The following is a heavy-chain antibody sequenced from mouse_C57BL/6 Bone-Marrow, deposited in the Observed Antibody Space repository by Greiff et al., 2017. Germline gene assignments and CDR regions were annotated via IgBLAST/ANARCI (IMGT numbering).Heavy chain of an antibody. Sequence: QVQLQQPGAELVRPGTSVTLSCKASGYTFTSYWMHWVKQRPGQGLEWIGVIDPSDSYTNYNQKFKGKATLTVDTSSSTAYMQLSSLTSEDSAVYYCARVDGYYGYFDVWGTGTTVTVSS. V-gene: IGHV1-59*01. CDR2: IDPSDSYT. D-gene: IGHD2-3*01. J-gene: IGHJ1*03. CDR3: ARVDGYYGYFDV. CDR1: GYTFTSYW.